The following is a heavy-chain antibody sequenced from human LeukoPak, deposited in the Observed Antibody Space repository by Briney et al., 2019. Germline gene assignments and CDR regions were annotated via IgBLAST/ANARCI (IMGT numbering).Heavy chain of an antibody. J-gene: IGHJ3*01. CDR1: GGSVGSGGYY. CDR2: IYYSGNT. Sequence: SETLSLTCTVSGGSVGSGGYYWSWIRQPPGKGLEWIGYIYYSGNTNYNPSLKSRVTISVDTSKNQFSLKLSSVTAADTAVYYCARDPLLYGAAFDVWGQGTMVTVSS. CDR3: ARDPLLYGAAFDV. D-gene: IGHD4/OR15-4a*01. V-gene: IGHV4-61*08.